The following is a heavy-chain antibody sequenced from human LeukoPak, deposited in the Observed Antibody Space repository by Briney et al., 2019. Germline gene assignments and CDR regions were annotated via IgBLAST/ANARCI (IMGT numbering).Heavy chain of an antibody. D-gene: IGHD1-7*01. V-gene: IGHV1-18*01. CDR3: ARTGSTKYYYYMDV. J-gene: IGHJ6*03. Sequence: GASVKVSCKGSGYTFNSYGIAWVRRAPGQGVGWMGWIGAHNGDTNYAQNLQDRVTLTTDKSTTTAYMEVRRLRSDDTAVYYCARTGSTKYYYYMDVWGTGTTVIVSS. CDR2: IGAHNGDT. CDR1: GYTFNSYG.